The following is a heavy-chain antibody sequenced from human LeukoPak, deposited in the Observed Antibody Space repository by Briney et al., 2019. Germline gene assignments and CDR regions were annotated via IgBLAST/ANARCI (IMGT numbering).Heavy chain of an antibody. CDR3: AKGNNYGDFY. V-gene: IGHV3-23*01. CDR1: GFTFSSYV. D-gene: IGHD4-17*01. CDR2: ISGGGGST. Sequence: PGGSLRLSCAASGFTFSSYVMSWVRQAPGKGLEWVSSISGGGGSTYYADSVKGRFTISRDNSKNTLFLQMNSLRAEDTAVYYCAKGNNYGDFYWGQGTVVTVSS. J-gene: IGHJ4*02.